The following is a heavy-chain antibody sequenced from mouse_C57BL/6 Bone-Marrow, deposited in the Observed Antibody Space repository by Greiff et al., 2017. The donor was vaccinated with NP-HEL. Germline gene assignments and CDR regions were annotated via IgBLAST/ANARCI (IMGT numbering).Heavy chain of an antibody. D-gene: IGHD2-3*01. CDR3: ASLTNLYYYAMDY. V-gene: IGHV5-15*01. CDR1: GFTFSDYG. CDR2: ISNLAYSI. Sequence: DVKLVESGGGLVQPGGSLKLSCAASGFTFSDYGMAWVRQAPRKGPEWVAFISNLAYSIYYADTVTGRFTISRENAKNTLYLEMSSLRSEDTAMYYCASLTNLYYYAMDYWGQVTSVTVSS. J-gene: IGHJ4*01.